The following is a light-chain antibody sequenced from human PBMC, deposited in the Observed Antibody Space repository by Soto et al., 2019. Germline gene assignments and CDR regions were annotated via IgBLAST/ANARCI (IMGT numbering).Light chain of an antibody. J-gene: IGKJ1*01. CDR2: AAS. CDR1: QGISSW. Sequence: IQMTQSASSVSASVGNRVTITCRAIQGISSWLAWYQQKPGKAPKLLFYAASSLQSGVPSRFSGSGSGTDFTLKISSLQPEDFATYYCQQYNTYSPPWTFGQGTKVDIK. CDR3: QQYNTYSPPWT. V-gene: IGKV1D-16*01.